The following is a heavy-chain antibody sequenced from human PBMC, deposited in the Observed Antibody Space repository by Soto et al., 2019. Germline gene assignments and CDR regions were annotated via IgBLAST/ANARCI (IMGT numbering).Heavy chain of an antibody. Sequence: LRLSCTASGFTFRDHAMSWVRQTPGIGLECVGFIRSKIYGATIEYAASVKGRFTISRDDSKSTVYLQMNSLKTEDTAVYFCTRGRAGGSYSDYWGQGTLVTVSS. CDR2: IRSKIYGATI. D-gene: IGHD1-26*01. CDR1: GFTFRDHA. CDR3: TRGRAGGSYSDY. V-gene: IGHV3-49*04. J-gene: IGHJ4*02.